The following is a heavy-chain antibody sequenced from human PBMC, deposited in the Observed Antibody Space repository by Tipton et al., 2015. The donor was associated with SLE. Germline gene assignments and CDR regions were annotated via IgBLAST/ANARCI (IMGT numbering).Heavy chain of an antibody. Sequence: GLVKPSETLSLTCTVSGGSISSHYWSWIRQPPGKGLEWIGYIYYSGSTNYNPSLKSRVTISVDTSKNQFSLKLSSVTAADTAVYCWGGGWGGGGFDYWGQGTLVTVSS. D-gene: IGHD3-16*01. V-gene: IGHV4-59*11. J-gene: IGHJ4*02. CDR2: IYYSGST. CDR1: GGSISSHY. CDR3: GGGWGGGGFDY.